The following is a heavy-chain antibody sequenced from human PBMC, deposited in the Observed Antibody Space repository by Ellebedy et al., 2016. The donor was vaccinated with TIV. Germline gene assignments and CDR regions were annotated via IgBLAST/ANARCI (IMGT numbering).Heavy chain of an antibody. CDR3: VRGSSSGSPPFDY. V-gene: IGHV3-33*01. Sequence: GGSLRLXXAASGFTFSTYGMHWVRQAPGKGLEWVAFMLYDGNYADSVKGRFTISRDNSKNTLYLQMNSLRAEDTAVYYCVRGSSSGSPPFDYWGQGTLVAVSS. J-gene: IGHJ4*02. CDR1: GFTFSTYG. D-gene: IGHD3-10*01. CDR2: MLYDG.